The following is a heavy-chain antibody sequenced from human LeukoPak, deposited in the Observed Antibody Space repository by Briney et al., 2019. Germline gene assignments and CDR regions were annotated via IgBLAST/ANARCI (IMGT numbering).Heavy chain of an antibody. Sequence: GRSLRLSCAASGFTFSSYGMHWVRQAPGKGLEWVAVIWYDGSNKYYADSVKGRFTISRDNSKNTLYLQMNSLRAEDTAVYYCARELGKSYYRDAFDIWGQGTMVTVSS. J-gene: IGHJ3*02. CDR1: GFTFSSYG. D-gene: IGHD1-14*01. CDR3: ARELGKSYYRDAFDI. V-gene: IGHV3-33*01. CDR2: IWYDGSNK.